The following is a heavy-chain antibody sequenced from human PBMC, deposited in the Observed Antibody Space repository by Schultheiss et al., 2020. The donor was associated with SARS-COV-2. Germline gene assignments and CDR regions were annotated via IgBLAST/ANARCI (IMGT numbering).Heavy chain of an antibody. Sequence: ASVKVSFKASGYTFSNFGFAWVRQAPGQGLEWMGWISAYNGNTNYAQKLQGRVTLTRDTATTTAYMELRSLRSDDTAVYYCARGPIGAAGNWDFDYWGQGTLVTVSS. V-gene: IGHV1-18*01. D-gene: IGHD6-13*01. J-gene: IGHJ4*02. CDR3: ARGPIGAAGNWDFDY. CDR2: ISAYNGNT. CDR1: GYTFSNFG.